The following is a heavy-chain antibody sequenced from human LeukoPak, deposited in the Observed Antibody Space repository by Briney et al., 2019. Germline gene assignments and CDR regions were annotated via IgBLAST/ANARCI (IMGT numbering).Heavy chain of an antibody. CDR3: ARDRGYGSGSFARLELDY. CDR1: GFTFSSYS. Sequence: GGSLRLSCAASGFTFSSYSMNWVRQAPGKGLEWVSSISSSSSYIYYADSVKGRFTISRDNAKNSLYLQMNSLRAEDTAVYYCARDRGYGSGSFARLELDYWGQGTLVTVSS. D-gene: IGHD3-10*01. V-gene: IGHV3-21*01. J-gene: IGHJ4*02. CDR2: ISSSSSYI.